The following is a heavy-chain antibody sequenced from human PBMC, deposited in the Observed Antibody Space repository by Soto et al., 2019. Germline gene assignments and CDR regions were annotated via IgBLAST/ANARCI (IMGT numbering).Heavy chain of an antibody. CDR3: ARALLQVLDWSPFDY. Sequence: QVQLVESGRGVVQPGRSLRLSCAASGFTFSSYPMHWVRQAPGKGLEWVAGISYDGGNKYYADSVKGRFTISRDNSKSTLYLQMTSLRAEDTALYFCARALLQVLDWSPFDYWGQGTLVTVSS. J-gene: IGHJ4*02. CDR1: GFTFSSYP. V-gene: IGHV3-30-3*01. CDR2: ISYDGGNK. D-gene: IGHD3-3*01.